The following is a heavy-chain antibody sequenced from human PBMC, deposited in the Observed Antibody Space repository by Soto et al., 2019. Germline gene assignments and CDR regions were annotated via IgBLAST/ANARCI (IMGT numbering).Heavy chain of an antibody. CDR2: ISDSGST. V-gene: IGHV4-30-4*08. CDR1: GASIGSGDDY. J-gene: IGHJ5*02. CDR3: AKYQPPGFDP. Sequence: SETLSLTCSVSGASIGSGDDYWTWIRQSPGKGLEWIGYISDSGSTFYNPSLRSRLTIALDTSKNHFSLKLNSVTAADTAVYYCAKYQPPGFDPLGQGIPVTVSS. D-gene: IGHD2-2*01.